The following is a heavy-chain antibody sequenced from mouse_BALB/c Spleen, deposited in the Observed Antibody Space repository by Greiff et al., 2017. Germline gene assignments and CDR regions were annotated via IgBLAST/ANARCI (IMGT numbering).Heavy chain of an antibody. Sequence: QLQQSGAELLRPATSAKESSKASAYAFTNYLIVWVKQRSGQGLEWFGWFYPGSGGITNNEKFKDKTTLTADNSSSTVYMELSRLTTEDSAVYFCASHEDPDYYGSSHYAMDYWGQGTSVTVSS. J-gene: IGHJ4*01. CDR2: FYPGSGGI. CDR3: ASHEDPDYYGSSHYAMDY. CDR1: AYAFTNYL. V-gene: IGHV1-62-2*01. D-gene: IGHD1-1*01.